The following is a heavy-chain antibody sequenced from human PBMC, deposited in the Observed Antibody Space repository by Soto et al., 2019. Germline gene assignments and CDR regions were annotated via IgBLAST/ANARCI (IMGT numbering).Heavy chain of an antibody. CDR3: ARDLATPLYSAYAHFFGR. CDR2: LIPIFGTA. V-gene: IGHV1-69*01. D-gene: IGHD5-12*01. Sequence: GSSKASGAHISSFSMSLVRQAPAQGVECMGGLIPIFGTANYAQKFQGRVTITADESTSTAYMELSRLRSEDTAVYYCARDLATPLYSAYAHFFGRWGRGTMCTVSS. J-gene: IGHJ5*02. CDR1: GAHISSFS.